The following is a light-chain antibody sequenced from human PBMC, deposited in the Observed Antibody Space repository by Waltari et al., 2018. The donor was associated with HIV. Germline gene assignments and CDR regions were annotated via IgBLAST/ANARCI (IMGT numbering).Light chain of an antibody. CDR2: KAA. V-gene: IGKV1-5*03. CDR1: QSISSW. Sequence: DIQMTQSPSTLSASVGDRVTITCRASQSISSWLAWYQQKPGKAPKLLIYKAARLESGVPARFRGSGSGTEFTRTISSRQPDDVATYYCQQYNSDSATFGQGTKVEIK. CDR3: QQYNSDSAT. J-gene: IGKJ1*01.